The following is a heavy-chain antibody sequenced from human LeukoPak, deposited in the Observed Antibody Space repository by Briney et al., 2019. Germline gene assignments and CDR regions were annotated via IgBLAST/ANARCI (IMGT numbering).Heavy chain of an antibody. Sequence: SETLSLTCAVYGGSFSGYYWSWIRQPPGKGLEWIGEINHSGSTNYNPSLKSRVTISVDTSKNQFSLKLSSVTAADTAVYYCARERFLEWLSNSFNWFDPWGQGTLVTVSS. D-gene: IGHD3-3*01. V-gene: IGHV4-34*01. CDR1: GGSFSGYY. CDR3: ARERFLEWLSNSFNWFDP. J-gene: IGHJ5*02. CDR2: INHSGST.